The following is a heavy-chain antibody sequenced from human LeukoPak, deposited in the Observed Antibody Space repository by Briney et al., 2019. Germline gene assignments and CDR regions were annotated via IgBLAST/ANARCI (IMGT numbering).Heavy chain of an antibody. D-gene: IGHD3-3*01. Sequence: GGSLRLSCAASGFTVSSNYMSWVRQAPGKGLEWVSVIYSGGSTYYADSVKGRFTISRDNSKNTLYLQMNSLRAEDTAVYYCASLTYYDFLSGFLHWGQGTLVTVSS. CDR1: GFTVSSNY. V-gene: IGHV3-53*01. J-gene: IGHJ4*02. CDR2: IYSGGST. CDR3: ASLTYYDFLSGFLH.